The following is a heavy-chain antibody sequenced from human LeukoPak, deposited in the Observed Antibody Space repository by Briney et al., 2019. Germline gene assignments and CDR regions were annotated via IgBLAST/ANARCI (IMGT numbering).Heavy chain of an antibody. CDR1: GGXISTSSYY. CDR3: ARHRAADPSDAFDI. J-gene: IGHJ3*02. CDR2: LHYSGST. Sequence: SETLSLTCTVSGGXISTSSYYWGWIRQPPGKGLEWIGTLHYSGSTYHNPSLKSRVTISVDTSKNRFSLKLSSLTVADTAVYYCARHRAADPSDAFDIWGQGTMVTVS. V-gene: IGHV4-39*01. D-gene: IGHD6-13*01.